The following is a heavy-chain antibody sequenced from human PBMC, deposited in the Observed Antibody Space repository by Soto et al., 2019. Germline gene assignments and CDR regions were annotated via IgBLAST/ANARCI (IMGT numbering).Heavy chain of an antibody. CDR1: GGPFSSYA. CDR3: ARDRGKQLVGSLYYHYGMDV. J-gene: IGHJ6*01. Sequence: GASVKVSFKASGGPFSSYAVSLVRQAPGQGLEWMGGIIPIFGTSNYSQKFQGRVTITADESTSTAYMELSSLRSEDTAVYYCARDRGKQLVGSLYYHYGMDVWGQGTTVTVSS. V-gene: IGHV1-69*13. CDR2: IIPIFGTS. D-gene: IGHD6-13*01.